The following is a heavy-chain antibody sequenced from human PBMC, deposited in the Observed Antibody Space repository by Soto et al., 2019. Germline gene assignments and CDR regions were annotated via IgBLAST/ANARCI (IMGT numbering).Heavy chain of an antibody. Sequence: PGGSLRLSCAASGFTFSSYAMSWVRQAPGKGLEWVSAISGSGGSTYYADSVKGRFTISRDNSKNTLYLQMNSLRAEDTAVYYCAAPPYSSGWARDFQHWXQGTLVTVSS. CDR1: GFTFSSYA. CDR2: ISGSGGST. D-gene: IGHD6-19*01. V-gene: IGHV3-23*01. J-gene: IGHJ1*01. CDR3: AAPPYSSGWARDFQH.